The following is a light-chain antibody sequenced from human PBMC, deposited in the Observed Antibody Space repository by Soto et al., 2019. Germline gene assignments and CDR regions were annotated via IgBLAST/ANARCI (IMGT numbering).Light chain of an antibody. CDR2: DAS. Sequence: EIGMKQSPATLSVSPGERATLSCRASQSLTTNLAWYQQKPGQAPRLLIHDASTRATGIPARFSGSGSGTEFTLTISSLQSEDFAVYYCQQYDDWPLPFGQRTLPANK. V-gene: IGKV3-15*01. J-gene: IGKJ5*01. CDR3: QQYDDWPLP. CDR1: QSLTTN.